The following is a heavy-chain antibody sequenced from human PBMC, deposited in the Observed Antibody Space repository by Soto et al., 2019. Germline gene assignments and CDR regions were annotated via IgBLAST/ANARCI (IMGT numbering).Heavy chain of an antibody. D-gene: IGHD1-26*01. CDR3: ARVGATIEPFDY. V-gene: IGHV4-38-2*01. CDR1: GYSISSGYY. CDR2: IYHSGST. Sequence: SETLSLTCAVSGYSISSGYYWGWIRQPPGKGLEWIGSIYHSGSTYYNPSLKSRVTISVDTSKNQFSLKLSSVTAADTAVYYCARVGATIEPFDYWGQGTLVTVSS. J-gene: IGHJ4*02.